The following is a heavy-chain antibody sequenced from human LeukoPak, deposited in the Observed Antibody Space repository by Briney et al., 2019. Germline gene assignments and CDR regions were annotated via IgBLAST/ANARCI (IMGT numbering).Heavy chain of an antibody. V-gene: IGHV3-30*04. CDR1: GFTFSSYA. J-gene: IGHJ4*02. D-gene: IGHD6-13*01. CDR3: ARDSVTPIAALDY. CDR2: ISYDGSNK. Sequence: GGSLRLSCAASGFTFSSYAMHWVRQAPGKGLEWVAVISYDGSNKYCADSVKGRFTISRDNSKNTLYLQMNSLRAEDTAVYYCARDSVTPIAALDYWGQGTLVTVSS.